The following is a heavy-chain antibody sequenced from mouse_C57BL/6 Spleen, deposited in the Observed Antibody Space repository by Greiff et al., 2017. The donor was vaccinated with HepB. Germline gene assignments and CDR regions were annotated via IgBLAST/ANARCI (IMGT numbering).Heavy chain of an antibody. D-gene: IGHD2-2*01. V-gene: IGHV1-80*01. CDR1: GYAFSSYW. J-gene: IGHJ4*01. CDR2: IYPGDGDT. CDR3: AREGDYAYDGDGYAMDH. Sequence: VQLQQSGAELVKPGASVKISCKASGYAFSSYWMNWVKQRPGKGLEWIGQIYPGDGDTNYNGKFKGKATLAADKSSSTAYMHLSSLTSEDSAVYFCAREGDYAYDGDGYAMDHWGQGTSVTVSS.